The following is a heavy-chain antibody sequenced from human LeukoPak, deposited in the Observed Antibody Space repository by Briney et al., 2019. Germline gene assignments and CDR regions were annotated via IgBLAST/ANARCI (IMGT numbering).Heavy chain of an antibody. CDR2: MNPNSGNT. J-gene: IGHJ4*02. CDR3: ARRVVRGVIDY. Sequence: ASVKVSCKASGGTFSSYAISWVRQAPGQGLEWMGWMNPNSGNTGYAQKFQGRVTMTRNTSISTAYMELSSLRSEDTAVYYCARRVVRGVIDYWGQGTLVTVSS. CDR1: GGTFSSYA. V-gene: IGHV1-8*02. D-gene: IGHD3-10*01.